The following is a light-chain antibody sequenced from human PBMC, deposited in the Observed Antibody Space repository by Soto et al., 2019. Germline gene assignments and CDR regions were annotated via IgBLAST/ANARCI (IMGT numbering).Light chain of an antibody. V-gene: IGLV2-14*02. Sequence: QSVLTQPASVSGSTGQSITISWTGTSSDVGSYNLVSWYQQHPGKAPKLIIYDVSSRPSGVSNRFSGSKSGNTASLTISGLQAEDEADYYCSSHTSSSTPYVFGTGTKVTVL. CDR2: DVS. CDR1: SSDVGSYNL. CDR3: SSHTSSSTPYV. J-gene: IGLJ1*01.